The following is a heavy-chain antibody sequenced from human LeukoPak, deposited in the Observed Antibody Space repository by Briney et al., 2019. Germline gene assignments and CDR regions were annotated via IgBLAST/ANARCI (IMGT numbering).Heavy chain of an antibody. CDR1: GGSFSSSSYY. CDR3: ARGGFVGGPVR. D-gene: IGHD2-21*01. V-gene: IGHV4-39*07. J-gene: IGHJ4*02. Sequence: SETLSLTCTVSGGSFSSSSYYWGWIRQPPGKGLEWIGSIYYSGSTYYNPSLKSRVTISVDTSKNQFSLKLSSVTAADTAVYYCARGGFVGGPVRWGQGTLVTVSS. CDR2: IYYSGST.